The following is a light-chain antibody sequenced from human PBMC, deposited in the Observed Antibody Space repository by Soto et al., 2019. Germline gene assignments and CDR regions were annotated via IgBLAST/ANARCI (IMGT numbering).Light chain of an antibody. J-gene: IGLJ3*02. V-gene: IGLV2-11*01. CDR2: DVT. CDR1: SSDVGGFNY. CDR3: CSYAGFYSLV. Sequence: QSVLTQPRSVSGSPGQSVTISCTGTSSDVGGFNYVSWYQQPPGKAPKLLIYDVTKRPSGVPDRFSGSKSGNTASLTISGLQAEDDADYYCCSYAGFYSLVFGGGTKLTVL.